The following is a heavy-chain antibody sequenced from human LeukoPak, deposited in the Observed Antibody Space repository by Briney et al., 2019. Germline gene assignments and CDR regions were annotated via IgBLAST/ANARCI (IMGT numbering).Heavy chain of an antibody. CDR3: ARRYCSTCPTGHAFDL. CDR2: LSSGDNT. D-gene: IGHD2-2*01. V-gene: IGHV3-53*01. CDR1: GFSVNSYY. Sequence: GGSPRLSCAASGFSVNSYYMSWVRQAPGRGLEWVSALSSGDNTHYADSVNGRFTISRDNSKNTLYLQLNSLRAEDTAVCYCARRYCSTCPTGHAFDLWGQGTMVTVSS. J-gene: IGHJ3*01.